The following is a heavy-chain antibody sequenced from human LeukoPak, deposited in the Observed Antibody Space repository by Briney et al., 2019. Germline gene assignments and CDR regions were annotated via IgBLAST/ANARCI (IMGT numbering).Heavy chain of an antibody. CDR1: GGSISSGSYY. CDR2: IYTSGST. J-gene: IGHJ4*02. CDR3: ARENWNYRFDY. D-gene: IGHD1-7*01. Sequence: SQTLSLTCTVSGGSISSGSYYWSWIRQPAGKGLEWIGRIYTSGSTNYNPSLKSRVTISVDTSKNQFSLKLSSVTAADTAVYYCARENWNYRFDYWGQGTLVTVSS. V-gene: IGHV4-61*02.